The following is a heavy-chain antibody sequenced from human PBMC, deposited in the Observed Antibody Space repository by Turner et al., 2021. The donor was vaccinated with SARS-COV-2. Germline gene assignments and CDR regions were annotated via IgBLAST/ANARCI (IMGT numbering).Heavy chain of an antibody. J-gene: IGHJ6*02. CDR3: ARLMDTAMDYYGTDV. CDR1: GGPISSSSYY. Sequence: QMQLQQSRAGLVKPSETLYLTCTVSGGPISSSSYYWGWIRQPPGKGLEWSGNIYYSWSAYYNPSLKSRVTISVDPAKNQFALKLSSVTAADTAVYYCARLMDTAMDYYGTDVWGQGTTVTVSS. D-gene: IGHD5-18*01. CDR2: IYYSWSA. V-gene: IGHV4-39*01.